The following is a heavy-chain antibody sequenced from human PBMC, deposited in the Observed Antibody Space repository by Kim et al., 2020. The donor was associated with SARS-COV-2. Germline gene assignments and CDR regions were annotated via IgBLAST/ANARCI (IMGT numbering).Heavy chain of an antibody. J-gene: IGHJ4*02. CDR3: ARVGLGGGDDY. Sequence: GGSLRLSCAASGFTFSSYAMHWVRQAPGKGLEWVAVISYDGSNKYYADSVKGRFTISRDNSKNTLYLQMNSLRAEDTAVYYCARVGLGGGDDYWGQGTLV. CDR1: GFTFSSYA. V-gene: IGHV3-30-3*01. CDR2: ISYDGSNK. D-gene: IGHD3-16*01.